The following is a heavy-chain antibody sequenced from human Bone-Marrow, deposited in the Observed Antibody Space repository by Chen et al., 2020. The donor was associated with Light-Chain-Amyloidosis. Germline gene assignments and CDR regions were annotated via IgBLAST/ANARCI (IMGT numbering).Heavy chain of an antibody. CDR2: VYNSGST. J-gene: IGHJ5*01. CDR1: GDSLFNDKYY. D-gene: IGHD1-26*01. Sequence: QVQLQESGPGLVKPSQNLSLTCTVSGDSLFNDKYYWHWIRQPAGKGMEWIGRVYNSGSTRYNPSLKCRITIAVNTAKNQFSLNLTSVTATDTAVYYCVRDVMSTTGHRWFESWGQGTVVTVS. CDR3: VRDVMSTTGHRWFES. V-gene: IGHV4-61*02.